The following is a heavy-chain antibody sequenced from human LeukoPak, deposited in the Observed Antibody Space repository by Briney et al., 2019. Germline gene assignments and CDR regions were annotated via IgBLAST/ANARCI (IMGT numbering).Heavy chain of an antibody. D-gene: IGHD1-1*01. J-gene: IGHJ4*02. CDR3: ARDQGRKTGTGD. Sequence: ASVKVSCKASGYTFTSYGVSWVRQAPGQGLEWMGWISAYNGNTSYAQKLQGRVTMTTDTSTGTAYMELRSLRSDDTAVYYCARDQGRKTGTGDWGQGTLVTVSS. V-gene: IGHV1-18*01. CDR2: ISAYNGNT. CDR1: GYTFTSYG.